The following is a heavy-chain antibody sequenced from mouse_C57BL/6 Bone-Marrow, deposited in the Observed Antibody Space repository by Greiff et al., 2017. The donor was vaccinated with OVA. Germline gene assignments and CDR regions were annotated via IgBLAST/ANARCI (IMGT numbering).Heavy chain of an antibody. CDR2: IYPRSGNT. Sequence: VKLQQSGAELARPGASVKLSCKASGYTFTSYGISWVKQRTGQGLEWIGEIYPRSGNTYHNEKFKGKATLTADKSSSTAYMELRSLTSEDSAVYFCARFYYYGSSYRDWFAYWGQGTLVTVSA. CDR1: GYTFTSYG. CDR3: ARFYYYGSSYRDWFAY. J-gene: IGHJ3*01. V-gene: IGHV1-81*01. D-gene: IGHD1-1*01.